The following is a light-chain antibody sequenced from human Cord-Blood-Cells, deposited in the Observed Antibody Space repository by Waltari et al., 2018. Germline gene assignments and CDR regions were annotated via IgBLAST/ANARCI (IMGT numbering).Light chain of an antibody. CDR1: QSISSW. CDR2: KAS. CDR3: QQYNSYSRT. V-gene: IGKV1-5*03. J-gene: IGKJ2*01. Sequence: DIQMTQSPSPLSASVGERVTITCRASQSISSWLAWYQQKPGKAPKLLIYKASSLESGVPSRFSGSGSGTEFTLTISSLQPDDFATYYCQQYNSYSRTFGQGTKLEIK.